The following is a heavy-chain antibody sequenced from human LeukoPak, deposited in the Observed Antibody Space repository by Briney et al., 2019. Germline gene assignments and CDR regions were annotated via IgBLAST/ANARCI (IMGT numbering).Heavy chain of an antibody. J-gene: IGHJ4*02. CDR3: ARLDDFWSGYYEGYFDY. D-gene: IGHD3-3*01. CDR2: IFHTGST. V-gene: IGHV4-38-2*02. Sequence: SETLSLTCTVSGDSISSGNYWGWVRQPPGKGLEWIGSIFHTGSTYYNPSLKSRVTISVDTSKNQFSLKLSSVTAADTAVYYCARLDDFWSGYYEGYFDYWGQGTLVTVSS. CDR1: GDSISSGNY.